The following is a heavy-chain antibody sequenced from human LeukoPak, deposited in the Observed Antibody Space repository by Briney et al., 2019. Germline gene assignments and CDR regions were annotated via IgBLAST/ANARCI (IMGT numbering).Heavy chain of an antibody. CDR1: RFTVSSNY. J-gene: IGHJ4*02. CDR3: ARDFDTLTGAIFDY. Sequence: GGSLRLSCAASRFTVSSNYMSWVRQGPGKGLEWVSLIYSDGITYYADSVKGRFTIYRDNSKNTLYLQMNSLRAEDAAVYYCARDFDTLTGAIFDYWGQGTLVTVSS. CDR2: IYSDGIT. D-gene: IGHD3-9*01. V-gene: IGHV3-53*01.